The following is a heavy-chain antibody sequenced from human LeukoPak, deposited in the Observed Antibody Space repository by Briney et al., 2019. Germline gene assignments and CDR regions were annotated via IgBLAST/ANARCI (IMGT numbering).Heavy chain of an antibody. V-gene: IGHV4-38-2*02. CDR2: IYHSGST. Sequence: SETLSLTCTVSGYSISSGYYWGWIRQPPGKGLEWIGSIYHSGSTYYNPSLKSRVTISVDTSKNQFSLKLSSVTAADTAVYYCARDPRIAVAAISFDYWGQGTLVTVSS. D-gene: IGHD6-19*01. J-gene: IGHJ4*02. CDR3: ARDPRIAVAAISFDY. CDR1: GYSISSGYY.